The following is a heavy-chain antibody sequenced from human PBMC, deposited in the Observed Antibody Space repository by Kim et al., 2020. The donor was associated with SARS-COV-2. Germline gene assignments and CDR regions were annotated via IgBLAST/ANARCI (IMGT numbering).Heavy chain of an antibody. J-gene: IGHJ4*02. Sequence: GGSLRLSCAASGFTFSSYGMHWVRQAPGKGLEWVVVISYDGSNKYYADSVKGRFTISRDKSKNTLYLQMNSLRAEDTAVYYCAKELKSGLDYWGQGTLVT. CDR2: ISYDGSNK. V-gene: IGHV3-30*18. D-gene: IGHD1-26*01. CDR3: AKELKSGLDY. CDR1: GFTFSSYG.